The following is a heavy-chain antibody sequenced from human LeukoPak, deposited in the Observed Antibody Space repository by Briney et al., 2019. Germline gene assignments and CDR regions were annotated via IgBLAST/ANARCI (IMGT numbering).Heavy chain of an antibody. J-gene: IGHJ4*02. Sequence: GGSLRLSCGGSGFIFSNAWMNWVRQAPGKGLEWVGRIKSKPDGGTTDYAAPVKGRFTISRDDSKNTVFLQMNSLKTEDTAVYYCAAGGINLDFWGQGTLVTVSS. CDR1: GFIFSNAW. V-gene: IGHV3-15*07. CDR2: IKSKPDGGTT. CDR3: AAGGINLDF. D-gene: IGHD5-24*01.